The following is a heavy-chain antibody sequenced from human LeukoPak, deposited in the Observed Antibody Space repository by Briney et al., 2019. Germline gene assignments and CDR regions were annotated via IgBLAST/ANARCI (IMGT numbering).Heavy chain of an antibody. D-gene: IGHD6-13*01. CDR2: IYPGDSDT. Sequence: GESLKISCKGPGYSFTSYWIGWVRQMPGKGLEWMGIIYPGDSDTRYSPSFQGQVTISADKSISTAYLQWSSLKASDTAMYYCARQLELDSSSWYPYYFDYWGQGTLVTVSS. V-gene: IGHV5-51*01. J-gene: IGHJ4*02. CDR1: GYSFTSYW. CDR3: ARQLELDSSSWYPYYFDY.